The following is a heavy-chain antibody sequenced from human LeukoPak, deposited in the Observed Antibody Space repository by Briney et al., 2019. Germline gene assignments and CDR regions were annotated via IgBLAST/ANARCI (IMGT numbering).Heavy chain of an antibody. D-gene: IGHD3-10*01. J-gene: IGHJ3*02. CDR2: ISYDGSKK. V-gene: IGHV3-30*04. CDR1: GFTFNNYA. Sequence: GGSLRLSCAASGFTFNNYAMHWIRQAPGKGLEWVAVISYDGSKKYYADSVKGRFTISRDNSKNTLYLQMNSLRAEDTAVYYCAKDYYGSGSYKDAFDIWGQGTMVTVSS. CDR3: AKDYYGSGSYKDAFDI.